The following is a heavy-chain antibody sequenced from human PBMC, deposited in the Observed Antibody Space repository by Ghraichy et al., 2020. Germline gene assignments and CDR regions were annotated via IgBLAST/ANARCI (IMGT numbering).Heavy chain of an antibody. D-gene: IGHD2-15*01. CDR1: GYTFTSYD. Sequence: ASVKVSCKASGYTFTSYDINWVRQATGQGLEWMGWMNPNSGNTGYAQKFQGRVTMTRNTSISTAYMELSSLRSEDTAVYYCARGPTPRLGYCSGGSCYNMYYYYYGMDVWGQGTTVTVSS. CDR2: MNPNSGNT. CDR3: ARGPTPRLGYCSGGSCYNMYYYYYGMDV. J-gene: IGHJ6*02. V-gene: IGHV1-8*01.